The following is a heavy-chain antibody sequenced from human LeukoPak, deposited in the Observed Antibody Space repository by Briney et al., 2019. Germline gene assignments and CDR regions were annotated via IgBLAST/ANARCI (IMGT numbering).Heavy chain of an antibody. CDR1: GYTFTSYG. D-gene: IGHD2-15*01. V-gene: IGHV1-18*01. CDR2: ISAYNGNT. J-gene: IGHJ6*02. CDR3: ARVGPNCSGGSCYSYYYGMDV. Sequence: ASVKVSCKASGYTFTSYGISWVRQAPGQGLEWMGWISAYNGNTNYAQKLQGRVTMTTDTSTSTAYMELRSLRSDDTAVYYCARVGPNCSGGSCYSYYYGMDVWGQGTTVTVSS.